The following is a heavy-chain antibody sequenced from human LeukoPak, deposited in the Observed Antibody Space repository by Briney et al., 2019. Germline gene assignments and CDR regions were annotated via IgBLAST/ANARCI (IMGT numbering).Heavy chain of an antibody. J-gene: IGHJ5*02. D-gene: IGHD3-10*01. Sequence: PSETLSLTCTVSGGSITYSSSYWGWIRQPPGKGLEWLGSIYYSADTYYNPSLKSRITISVDTSKSQVSLKLSSVTAADTAVYYCVRGPYGSSISNWFDPWGRGALVIVSS. V-gene: IGHV4-39*07. CDR2: IYYSADT. CDR1: GGSITYSSSY. CDR3: VRGPYGSSISNWFDP.